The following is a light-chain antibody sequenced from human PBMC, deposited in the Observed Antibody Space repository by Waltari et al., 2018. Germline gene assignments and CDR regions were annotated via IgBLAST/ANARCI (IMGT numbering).Light chain of an antibody. V-gene: IGKV3-11*01. CDR1: QSVDMY. J-gene: IGKJ4*01. Sequence: SCRAGQSVDMYLAWYQQRPGQAPSLLIYDTSNRATDIPARFSGSGSETDVSLTISSLEPEDFAVYYCQQRRNWPLTFGGGTKVEIK. CDR3: QQRRNWPLT. CDR2: DTS.